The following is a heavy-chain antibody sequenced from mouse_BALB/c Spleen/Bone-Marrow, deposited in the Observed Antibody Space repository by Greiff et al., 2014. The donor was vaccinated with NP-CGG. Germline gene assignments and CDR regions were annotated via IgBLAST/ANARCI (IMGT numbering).Heavy chain of an antibody. Sequence: VQLKESGGGLVQPGGSRKLSCSASGFSFSSFGMHWVRQAPEKGLEWVACISSGSITIFYADTVKGRFTISRDNPKNTLFLQMTSRRSEDTAMYYCTRGGNWEDFDYWGQGTTLTVSS. D-gene: IGHD4-1*01. CDR1: GFSFSSFG. CDR3: TRGGNWEDFDY. J-gene: IGHJ2*01. CDR2: ISSGSITI. V-gene: IGHV5-17*02.